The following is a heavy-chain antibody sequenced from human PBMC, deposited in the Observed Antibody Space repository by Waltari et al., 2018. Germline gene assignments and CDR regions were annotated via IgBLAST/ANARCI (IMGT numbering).Heavy chain of an antibody. D-gene: IGHD1-26*01. Sequence: QVQLQESGPGLVKPSETLSLTCTVSGGSISSYYWSWIRQPPGKGLEWIGYIYYSGSTNYNPSLKSRVTISVDTSKNQFSLKLSSVTAADTAVYYCARDQSGSYYGHYFDYWGQGTLVTVSS. CDR2: IYYSGST. J-gene: IGHJ4*02. CDR3: ARDQSGSYYGHYFDY. V-gene: IGHV4-59*01. CDR1: GGSISSYY.